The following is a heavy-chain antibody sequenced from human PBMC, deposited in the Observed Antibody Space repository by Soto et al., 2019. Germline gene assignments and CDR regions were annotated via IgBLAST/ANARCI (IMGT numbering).Heavy chain of an antibody. D-gene: IGHD2-15*01. J-gene: IGHJ3*02. CDR2: INSDGSST. V-gene: IGHV3-74*01. CDR3: ARERDIVVVVAATLGI. CDR1: GFTFSSYW. Sequence: EVQLVESGGGLVQPGGSLRLSCAASGFTFSSYWMHWVRQAPGKGLVWVSRINSDGSSTSYADSVKGRFTISRDNPKNTLYLQMNSLRAEDTAVYYCARERDIVVVVAATLGIWGQGTMVTVSS.